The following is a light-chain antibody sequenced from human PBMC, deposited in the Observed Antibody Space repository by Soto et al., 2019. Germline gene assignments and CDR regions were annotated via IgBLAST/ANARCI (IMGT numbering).Light chain of an antibody. V-gene: IGLV2-23*01. Sequence: QSALTQPASVSGSPGQSITISCTGTSGDVGSYNLVSWYQQHPDKAPRVMIYEDIKRPSGVSDRFSGSRSANTASLTISGLQAEDEADYYCCSYAGSSNWIFGGGTKLTVL. J-gene: IGLJ2*01. CDR1: SGDVGSYNL. CDR2: EDI. CDR3: CSYAGSSNWI.